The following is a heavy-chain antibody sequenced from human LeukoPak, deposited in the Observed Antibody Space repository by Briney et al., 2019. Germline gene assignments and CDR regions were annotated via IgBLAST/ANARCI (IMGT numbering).Heavy chain of an antibody. Sequence: SETLSLTCAVYGGSFSGYYWSWIRQPPGKGLEWIGEINHGGSTNYNPSLKSRVTISVDTSKNQFSLKLSSVTAADTAVYYCARGWTWYYDILTGNPPRTTPFDYWGQGTLVTVSS. CDR2: INHGGST. CDR1: GGSFSGYY. V-gene: IGHV4-34*01. CDR3: ARGWTWYYDILTGNPPRTTPFDY. D-gene: IGHD3-9*01. J-gene: IGHJ4*02.